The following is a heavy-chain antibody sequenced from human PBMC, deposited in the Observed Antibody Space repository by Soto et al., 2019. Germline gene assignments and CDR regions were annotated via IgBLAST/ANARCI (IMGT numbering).Heavy chain of an antibody. CDR2: IYYSGST. D-gene: IGHD3-10*01. V-gene: IGHV4-39*01. J-gene: IGHJ6*02. CDR3: ARAQGTGYYYYGMDV. CDR1: GGSISSSSYY. Sequence: QLQLQESGPGLVKPSETLSLTCTVSGGSISSSSYYWGWIRQPPGKGLEWIGSIYYSGSTYYNPSLTTRVTISVDTSKNQFSLKLSSVTAADTAVYYCARAQGTGYYYYGMDVWGQGTTVTVSS.